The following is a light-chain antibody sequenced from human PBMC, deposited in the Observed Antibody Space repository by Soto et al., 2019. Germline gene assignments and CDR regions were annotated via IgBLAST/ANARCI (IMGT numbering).Light chain of an antibody. V-gene: IGKV3-15*01. J-gene: IGKJ1*01. CDR1: QSVSSN. Sequence: EIVMTQSPATLSVSPGERATLSCRARQSVSSNLAWYQQKPCQAPRLLIYVAFTRATGIPARFSGSGSGTECPLTISSLQSQDFAVYYCQQDNNWPQTFGQGTKVEIK. CDR3: QQDNNWPQT. CDR2: VAF.